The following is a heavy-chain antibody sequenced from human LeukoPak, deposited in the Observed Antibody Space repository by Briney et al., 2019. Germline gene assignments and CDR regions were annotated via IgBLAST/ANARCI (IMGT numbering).Heavy chain of an antibody. V-gene: IGHV4-61*01. Sequence: SETLSLTCTVSGGSISSGSYYWSWIRQPPGKGLEWIGYIYYSGSTNYNPSLKSRVTISVDTSKNQFSLKLSSVTAADTAVYYCARGVVPAAMGEPNWFDPWGQGTLVTVSS. CDR2: IYYSGST. J-gene: IGHJ5*02. CDR3: ARGVVPAAMGEPNWFDP. CDR1: GGSISSGSYY. D-gene: IGHD2-2*01.